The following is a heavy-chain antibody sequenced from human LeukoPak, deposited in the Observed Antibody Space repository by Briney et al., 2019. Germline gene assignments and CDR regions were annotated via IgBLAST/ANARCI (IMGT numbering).Heavy chain of an antibody. Sequence: SQTLSLTCTVSGGSISGGDYYWSWIRQPPGKGLEWIGYIYYSGSTYYNPSLKSRVTISVDTSKNQFSLKLSSVTAADTAVYYCARGLVRGADWFDPWGQGTLVTVSS. CDR2: IYYSGST. D-gene: IGHD3-10*01. V-gene: IGHV4-30-4*01. CDR1: GGSISGGDYY. CDR3: ARGLVRGADWFDP. J-gene: IGHJ5*02.